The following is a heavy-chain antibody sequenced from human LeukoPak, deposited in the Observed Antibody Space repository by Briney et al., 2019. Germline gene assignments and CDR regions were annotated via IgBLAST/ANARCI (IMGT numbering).Heavy chain of an antibody. CDR2: IYYSGST. CDR3: ARDSGTREFDY. V-gene: IGHV4-59*01. Sequence: PSETLSLTCIVSGGSINDYYWSWIRQPPGKGLEWIGYIYYSGSTNYNPSLKSRVTISVDMSKNQFSLNLISVTTADTAVYYCARDSGTREFDYWGQGTLVTISP. D-gene: IGHD2-8*01. J-gene: IGHJ4*02. CDR1: GGSINDYY.